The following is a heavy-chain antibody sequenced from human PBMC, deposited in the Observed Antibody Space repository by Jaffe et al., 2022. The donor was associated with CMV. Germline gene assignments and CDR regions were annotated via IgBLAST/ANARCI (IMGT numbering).Heavy chain of an antibody. CDR2: ISSSSSYT. CDR1: GFTFSDYY. CDR3: ARDLDYYDSSGYYYGRYFQH. D-gene: IGHD3-22*01. J-gene: IGHJ1*01. V-gene: IGHV3-11*06. Sequence: QVQLVESGGGLVKPGGSLRLSCAASGFTFSDYYMSWIRQAPGKGLEWVSYISSSSSYTNYADSVKGRFTISRDNAKNSLYLQMNSLRAEDTAVYYCARDLDYYDSSGYYYGRYFQHWGQGTLVTVSS.